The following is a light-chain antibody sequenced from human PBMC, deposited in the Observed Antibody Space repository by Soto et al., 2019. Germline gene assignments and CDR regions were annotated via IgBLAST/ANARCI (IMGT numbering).Light chain of an antibody. J-gene: IGKJ1*01. CDR3: QQCDSSPPT. CDR1: QSRSRC. Sequence: DIQMTQSPSSLSGSVGDRVTITCRASQSRSRCVTWYQQKPGKAPKVLIYAASSLQSGVPSRFSGSGSETDFTLTISSLQPEDFATYSCQQCDSSPPTFGQGTKVDIK. CDR2: AAS. V-gene: IGKV1-39*01.